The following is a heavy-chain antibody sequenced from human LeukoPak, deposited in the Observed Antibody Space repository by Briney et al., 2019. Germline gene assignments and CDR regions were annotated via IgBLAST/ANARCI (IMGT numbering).Heavy chain of an antibody. CDR1: GFTFSSYA. CDR2: IPYDGSNK. CDR3: ARDLSYGDSGFDY. J-gene: IGHJ4*02. D-gene: IGHD4-17*01. Sequence: PGRSLRLSCAASGFTFSSYAMHWVRQAPGKGLEWVAVIPYDGSNKYYADSVKGRFTISRVNSKNTLYLQMNSLRAEDTAVYYCARDLSYGDSGFDYWGQGTLVTVSS. V-gene: IGHV3-30-3*01.